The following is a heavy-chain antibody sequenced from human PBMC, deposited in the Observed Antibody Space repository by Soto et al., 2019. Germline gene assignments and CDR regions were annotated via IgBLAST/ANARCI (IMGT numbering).Heavy chain of an antibody. CDR1: GGTFSSYA. V-gene: IGHV1-69*06. CDR2: IIPIFGTA. CDR3: ARDHYDSSGPRI. Sequence: ASVKVSCKASGGTFSSYAISWVRQAPGQGLEWMGGIIPIFGTANYAQKFQGRVTITADKSTSTAYMELSSLRSEDTAVYYCARDHYDSSGPRIWGQGTLVTVSS. J-gene: IGHJ4*02. D-gene: IGHD3-22*01.